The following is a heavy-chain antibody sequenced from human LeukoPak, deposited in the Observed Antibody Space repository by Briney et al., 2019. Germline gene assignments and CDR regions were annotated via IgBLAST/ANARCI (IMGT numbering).Heavy chain of an antibody. Sequence: SDTLSLTCTVSGGSISSYYWSWIRQPPGKELEWIGYIYCSGSTNYNPSLKSRVTISVDTSKNQFSLKLSSVTAADTAVYYCARCCSSTSCYAGGFDYWGQGTLVTVSS. V-gene: IGHV4-59*07. CDR2: IYCSGST. CDR3: ARCCSSTSCYAGGFDY. D-gene: IGHD2-2*01. J-gene: IGHJ4*02. CDR1: GGSISSYY.